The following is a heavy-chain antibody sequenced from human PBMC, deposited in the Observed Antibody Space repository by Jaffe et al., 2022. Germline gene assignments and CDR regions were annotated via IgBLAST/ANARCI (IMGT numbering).Heavy chain of an antibody. CDR3: ARHMGNWFDP. CDR2: IYHSGST. V-gene: IGHV4-38-2*01. D-gene: IGHD1-26*01. J-gene: IGHJ5*02. Sequence: QVQLQESGPGLVKPSETLSLTCAVSGYSISSGYYWGWIRQPPGKGLEWIGSIYHSGSTYYNPSLKSRVTISVDTSKNQFSLKLSSVTAADTAVYYCARHMGNWFDPWGQGTLVTVSS. CDR1: GYSISSGYY.